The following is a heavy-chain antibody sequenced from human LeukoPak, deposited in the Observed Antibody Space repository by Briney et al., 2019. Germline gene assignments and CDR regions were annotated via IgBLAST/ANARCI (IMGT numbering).Heavy chain of an antibody. CDR2: ISGSGGGT. Sequence: GGSLRLSCAASGFTFSSYAMSWVRQAPGKGLEWVSAISGSGGGTYYADSVKGRFTISRDNSKNTLYLQMNSLRAEDTAVYYCAKGGEYSSSWYGFYYWGQGTLVTVSS. J-gene: IGHJ4*02. V-gene: IGHV3-23*01. CDR1: GFTFSSYA. CDR3: AKGGEYSSSWYGFYY. D-gene: IGHD6-13*01.